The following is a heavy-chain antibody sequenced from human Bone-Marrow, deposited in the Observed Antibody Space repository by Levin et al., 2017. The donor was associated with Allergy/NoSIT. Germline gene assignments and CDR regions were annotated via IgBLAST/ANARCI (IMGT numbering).Heavy chain of an antibody. Sequence: SETLSLTCDVSGVSISDTNWWGWVRQPPGKGLEWIGEISQSGDTRYNLSLSSRVTISIDKSNNRFSLSLTSVTAADTAMYYCANRAYDRLIAYFFPFKHWGQGSMVIVSA. CDR1: GVSISDTNW. CDR3: ANRAYDRLIAYFFPFKH. J-gene: IGHJ1*01. D-gene: IGHD2-21*01. V-gene: IGHV4/OR15-8*02. CDR2: ISQSGDT.